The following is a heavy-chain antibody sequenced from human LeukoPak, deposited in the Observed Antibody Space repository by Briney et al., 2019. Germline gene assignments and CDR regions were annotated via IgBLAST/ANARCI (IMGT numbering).Heavy chain of an antibody. J-gene: IGHJ6*03. CDR1: RFTFSSYG. D-gene: IGHD4-11*01. Sequence: PGRSLRLSCAASRFTFSSYGMHWVRQAPGKGLEWVAVIWYDGSKKYYADSVTGRFTISRDNSKNTLYLQMNSLRAEDTAVYYCAKDLVATVTTRYYYYVDVWGKGTTVTVSS. V-gene: IGHV3-33*06. CDR3: AKDLVATVTTRYYYYVDV. CDR2: IWYDGSKK.